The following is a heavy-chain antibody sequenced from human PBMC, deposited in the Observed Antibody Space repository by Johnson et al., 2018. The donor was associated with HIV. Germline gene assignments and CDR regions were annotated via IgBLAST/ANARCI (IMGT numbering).Heavy chain of an antibody. D-gene: IGHD6-6*01. CDR1: GFTFSSSG. CDR2: IQYDGSNK. Sequence: QVQLVESGGGVVQPGGSLRLSCAVSGFTFSSSGMHWVRQAPGKGLEWVAFIQYDGSNKNYSDSVKGRFTISRDNSKNTLYLQMNSLRAEDTAVYYCARAGSSSDDAFDIWGQGTMVTVSS. CDR3: ARAGSSSDDAFDI. J-gene: IGHJ3*02. V-gene: IGHV3-30*02.